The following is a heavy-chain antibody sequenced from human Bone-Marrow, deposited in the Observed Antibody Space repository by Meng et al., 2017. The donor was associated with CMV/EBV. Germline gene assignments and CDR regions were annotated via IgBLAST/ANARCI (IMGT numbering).Heavy chain of an antibody. CDR1: GFTFMNYA. Sequence: GGSLRLSCAASGFTFMNYAMAWVRQAPGEGLEWVSAISTSGSNTYYADSVRGRFTISRDNSRNTLYLQMSSLRADDTAIYYCAKILQAHTIAYYYGMDVWGQGTPVTVSS. V-gene: IGHV3-23*01. CDR2: ISTSGSNT. CDR3: AKILQAHTIAYYYGMDV. D-gene: IGHD4-11*01. J-gene: IGHJ6*02.